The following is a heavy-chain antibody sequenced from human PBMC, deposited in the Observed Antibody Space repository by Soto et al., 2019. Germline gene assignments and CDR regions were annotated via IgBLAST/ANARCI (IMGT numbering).Heavy chain of an antibody. CDR1: GFTFSNYE. CDR2: ISGSGGST. V-gene: IGHV3-23*01. D-gene: IGHD3-22*01. J-gene: IGHJ4*02. CDR3: AKDHDYYDSSGYYYAVDY. Sequence: PGGSLRLSCAASGFTFSNYEMNWVRQAPGEGLEWVSAISGSGGSTYYADSVKGRFTISRDNSKNTLYLQMNSLRAEDTAVYYCAKDHDYYDSSGYYYAVDYWGQGTLVTVSS.